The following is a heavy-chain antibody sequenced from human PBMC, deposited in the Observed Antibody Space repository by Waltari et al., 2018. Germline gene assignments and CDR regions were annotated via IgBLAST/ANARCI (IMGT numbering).Heavy chain of an antibody. V-gene: IGHV4-34*01. D-gene: IGHD6-19*01. CDR2: INHSGST. CDR3: ARRDSSGFVAWAINWFDP. CDR1: GGSFSGYY. Sequence: QVQLQQWGAGLLKPSETLSLTCAVYGGSFSGYYWSWIRQPPGKGLEWIGEINHSGSTNYNPSLKSRVTISVDTSKNQFSLKLSSVTAADTAVYYCARRDSSGFVAWAINWFDPWGQGTLVTVSS. J-gene: IGHJ5*02.